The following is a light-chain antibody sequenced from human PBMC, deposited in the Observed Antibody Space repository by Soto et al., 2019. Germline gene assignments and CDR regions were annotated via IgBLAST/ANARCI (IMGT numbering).Light chain of an antibody. CDR3: SSYTSSSTLLV. CDR2: EVS. Sequence: QSALTQPASVSGSPGQSITISCTGTSSGVGGYNYVSWYQRHPGKAPKLMIYEVSNRPSGVSNRFSGSKSGNTASLTISGLQAEDEADYYCSSYTSSSTLLVFGGGTKLTVL. CDR1: SSGVGGYNY. V-gene: IGLV2-14*01. J-gene: IGLJ2*01.